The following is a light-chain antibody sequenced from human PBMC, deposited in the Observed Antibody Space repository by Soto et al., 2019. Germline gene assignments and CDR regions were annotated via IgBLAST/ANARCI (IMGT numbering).Light chain of an antibody. CDR2: GAS. V-gene: IGKV3-20*01. CDR1: QSVSRSF. Sequence: EIVLTQSPGTLSLSPGERATLSCRASQSVSRSFLAWYQQKPGQPPRLVIYGASSRATGIPDRFSGSGSGTDFTLTISRLEPEDFAVYFCQQYVTFGQGTKVDIK. CDR3: QQYVT. J-gene: IGKJ1*01.